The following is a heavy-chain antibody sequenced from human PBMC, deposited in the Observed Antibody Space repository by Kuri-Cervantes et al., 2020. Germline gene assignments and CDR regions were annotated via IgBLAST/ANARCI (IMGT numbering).Heavy chain of an antibody. V-gene: IGHV3-66*01. D-gene: IGHD2-15*01. CDR3: AREAPGSSSYVFDY. CDR1: GFTVSSNY. Sequence: GGSLRLSCAASGFTVSSNYMSWVRQAPGKGLGWVSVIYSGGSTYYADSVKGRFTISRDNSKNTLYLQMNSLRAEDTAVYYCAREAPGSSSYVFDYWGQGTLVTVSS. CDR2: IYSGGST. J-gene: IGHJ4*02.